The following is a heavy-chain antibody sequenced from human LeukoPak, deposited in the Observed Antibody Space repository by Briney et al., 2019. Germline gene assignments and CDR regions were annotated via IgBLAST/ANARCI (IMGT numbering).Heavy chain of an antibody. Sequence: GRSLRLSCAASGFTFDDYAMHWVRHAPGKGLEWVSGISWNSGSIGYADSVKGRFTISRDNAKNSLYLQMNSLRAEDTALYYCAKDFSPDYYGSGSYSDYWGQGTLVTVSS. D-gene: IGHD3-10*01. CDR3: AKDFSPDYYGSGSYSDY. CDR2: ISWNSGSI. CDR1: GFTFDDYA. V-gene: IGHV3-9*01. J-gene: IGHJ4*02.